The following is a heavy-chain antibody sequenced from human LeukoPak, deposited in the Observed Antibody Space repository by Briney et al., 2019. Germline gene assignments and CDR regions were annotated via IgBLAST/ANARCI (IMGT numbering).Heavy chain of an antibody. J-gene: IGHJ5*02. CDR2: INPNSGGT. CDR1: GYTFTGYY. CDR3: ARGYYYGSGSHKGLRENWFDP. Sequence: ASVKVSCKASGYTFTGYYMHWVRQAPGQGLEWMGWINPNSGGTNYARKFQGRVTMTRDTSISTAYMELSRLRSDDTAVYYCARGYYYGSGSHKGLRENWFDPWGQGTLVTVSS. V-gene: IGHV1-2*02. D-gene: IGHD3-10*01.